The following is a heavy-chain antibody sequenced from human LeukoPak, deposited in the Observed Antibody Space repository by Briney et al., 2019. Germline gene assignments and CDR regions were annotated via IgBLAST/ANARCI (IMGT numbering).Heavy chain of an antibody. V-gene: IGHV3-23*01. J-gene: IGHJ6*03. CDR2: ISGSGGST. Sequence: GGSLRLSCAASGFTFSSYAMSWVRQAPGKGLEWVSAISGSGGSTYYADSVKGRFTISRDNSKNTLYLQMNSLRAEDTAVYYCAKTSSWYGGDYYYYYMDVWGKGTTVTVSS. CDR1: GFTFSSYA. CDR3: AKTSSWYGGDYYYYYMDV. D-gene: IGHD6-13*01.